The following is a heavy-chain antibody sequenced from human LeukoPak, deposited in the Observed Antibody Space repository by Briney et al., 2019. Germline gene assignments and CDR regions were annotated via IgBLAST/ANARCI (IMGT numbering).Heavy chain of an antibody. J-gene: IGHJ4*02. D-gene: IGHD2-2*02. V-gene: IGHV4-34*01. CDR1: GGSFSGYY. CDR2: INHSGST. CDR3: ASGPDIVVVPAAIRFDY. Sequence: SETLSLTCAVYGGSFSGYYWSWIRQPPGKGLEWIGEINHSGSTNYNPSLKSRVTISVDTSKNQFSLKLSSVTAADTAVYYCASGPDIVVVPAAIRFDYWGQGTLVTVSS.